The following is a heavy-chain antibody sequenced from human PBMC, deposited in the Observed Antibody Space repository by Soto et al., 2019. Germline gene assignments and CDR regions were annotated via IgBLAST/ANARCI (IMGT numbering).Heavy chain of an antibody. CDR3: ARRGTNGAFDY. CDR1: GDTFTSYA. D-gene: IGHD2-8*01. CDR2: INAGNGNT. V-gene: IGHV1-3*01. J-gene: IGHJ4*02. Sequence: ASVKVSCKASGDTFTSYAMHWVRQAPGQRLEWMGWINAGNGNTKYSQKFQGRVTITADKSTSTAYMELTSLRSEDTAVYYCARRGTNGAFDYWGQGTLVTVSS.